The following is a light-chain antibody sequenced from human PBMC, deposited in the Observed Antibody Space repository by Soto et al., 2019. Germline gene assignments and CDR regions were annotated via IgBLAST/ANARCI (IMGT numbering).Light chain of an antibody. CDR2: AAS. CDR3: QQPGVT. V-gene: IGKV1-39*01. J-gene: IGKJ3*01. CDR1: QNIATY. Sequence: DVPMTQSPSSLSASVGDRVTITCRTSQNIATYLNWYQHKPGRAPNLLIYAASSLQSGVPSRFSGSGSGTDFTLTISSLQPEDFATYYCQQPGVTFGPGTKVDIK.